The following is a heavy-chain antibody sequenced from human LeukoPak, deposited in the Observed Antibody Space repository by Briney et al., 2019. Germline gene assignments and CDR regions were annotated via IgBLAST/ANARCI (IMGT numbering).Heavy chain of an antibody. Sequence: GGSLRLSCAASGFTFSSYAMHWVRQAPGEGLEWVTVISYHARDQFYADSVKGRFTVSRDNSKNTLYLQMNSLRAEDSAVYYCAAQPCSGGVCYLDYWGQGTLVTVSS. V-gene: IGHV3-30*04. D-gene: IGHD2-8*02. CDR1: GFTFSSYA. J-gene: IGHJ4*02. CDR3: AAQPCSGGVCYLDY. CDR2: ISYHARDQ.